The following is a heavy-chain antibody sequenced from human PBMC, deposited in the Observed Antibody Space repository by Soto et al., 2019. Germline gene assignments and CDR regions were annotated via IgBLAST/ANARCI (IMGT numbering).Heavy chain of an antibody. CDR2: ISSSSSTI. Sequence: PVGSLRLSCAASGFTFSSYAMNWVRQAPGKGLEWVSYISSSSSTIYYADSVKGRFTISRDNAKNSLYLQMNSLRDEDTAVYYCARAHYYDSRGPIDYWGQGTLVTVSS. V-gene: IGHV3-48*02. D-gene: IGHD3-22*01. CDR3: ARAHYYDSRGPIDY. J-gene: IGHJ4*02. CDR1: GFTFSSYA.